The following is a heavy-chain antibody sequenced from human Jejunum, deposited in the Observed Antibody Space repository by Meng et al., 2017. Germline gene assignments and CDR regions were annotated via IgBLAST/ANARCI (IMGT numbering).Heavy chain of an antibody. D-gene: IGHD5-24*01. V-gene: IGHV3-21*01. J-gene: IGHJ4*02. CDR2: ITTSSSKI. Sequence: EVQLVGAGVGLVKPGGSLGLSCAASGFTFSIYSMNWVRQAPGKGLEWVSSITTSSSKIYYADSVKGRFTISRDDAKNSLYLQMNSLRAEDTAVYYCARELQLGYWGQGTLVTVSS. CDR1: GFTFSIYS. CDR3: ARELQLGY.